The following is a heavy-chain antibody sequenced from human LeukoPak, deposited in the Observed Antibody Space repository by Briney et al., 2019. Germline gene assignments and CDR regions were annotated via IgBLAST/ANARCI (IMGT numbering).Heavy chain of an antibody. D-gene: IGHD3-22*01. CDR2: IYPGDSDT. CDR3: ASLGYDSSGHYYYYGMDV. CDR1: GYSFTSYW. V-gene: IGHV5-51*01. Sequence: GESLKISCKGSGYSFTSYWIGWVRQMPGKGLEWMGIIYPGDSDTRYSPSFQGQVTISADKSISTAYLQWSSLKASDTAMYYCASLGYDSSGHYYYYGMDVWGQGTTVTVSS. J-gene: IGHJ6*02.